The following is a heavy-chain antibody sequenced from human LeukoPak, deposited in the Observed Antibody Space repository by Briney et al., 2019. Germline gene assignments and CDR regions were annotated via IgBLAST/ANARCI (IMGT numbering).Heavy chain of an antibody. J-gene: IGHJ4*02. Sequence: GGSLRLSCAASGFTVSSNYMSWVRQAPGKGLEWVSVIYSGGSTYYADSVKGRFTISRDNSKNTLYLQMNSLRAEDTAVYYCAATYCSSTSCYPFYFDYWGQGTLVTVSS. CDR3: AATYCSSTSCYPFYFDY. CDR2: IYSGGST. V-gene: IGHV3-53*01. D-gene: IGHD2-2*01. CDR1: GFTVSSNY.